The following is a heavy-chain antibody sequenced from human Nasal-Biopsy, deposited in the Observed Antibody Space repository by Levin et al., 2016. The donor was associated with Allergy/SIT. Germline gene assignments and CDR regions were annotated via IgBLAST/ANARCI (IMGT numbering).Heavy chain of an antibody. Sequence: SETLSLTCTVSGGSIGSYYWSWIRQPPGKGLEWIGYIYYSGITHYNPSLKSRVTMSVDTSSNQFSLELSSVTAADTATYYCARTSNYDSNGYYSVFGHWGQGTVVTVSS. CDR1: GGSIGSYY. CDR3: ARTSNYDSNGYYSVFGH. J-gene: IGHJ4*02. D-gene: IGHD3-22*01. CDR2: IYYSGIT. V-gene: IGHV4-59*01.